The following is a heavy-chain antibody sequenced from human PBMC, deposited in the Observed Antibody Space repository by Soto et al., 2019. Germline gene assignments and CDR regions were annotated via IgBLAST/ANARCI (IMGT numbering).Heavy chain of an antibody. J-gene: IGHJ3*02. Sequence: GASVKVSCKASGFTFTSSAVQWVRQARGQRLEWIGWIVVGSGNTNYAQKFQERVTITRDMSTSTAYMELSSLRSEDTAVYYCAARSIVGATRKAFDMWGQGTMVTVS. CDR1: GFTFTSSA. CDR3: AARSIVGATRKAFDM. V-gene: IGHV1-58*01. CDR2: IVVGSGNT. D-gene: IGHD1-26*01.